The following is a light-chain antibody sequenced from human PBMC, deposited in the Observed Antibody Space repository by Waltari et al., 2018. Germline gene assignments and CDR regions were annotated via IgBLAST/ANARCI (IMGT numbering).Light chain of an antibody. CDR3: AGWDDSLKVVV. CDR2: INH. J-gene: IGLJ2*01. CDR1: SSDIGRNT. Sequence: QSVLTPPPSTSGTPGQRVTISCSASSSDIGRNTVNWYQQLPGTAPKLRISINHQRPSGVPDRCSGSKSGTSVSLASSGLQSEDEAEDDCAGWDDSLKVVVCGGGTKLTVL. V-gene: IGLV1-44*01.